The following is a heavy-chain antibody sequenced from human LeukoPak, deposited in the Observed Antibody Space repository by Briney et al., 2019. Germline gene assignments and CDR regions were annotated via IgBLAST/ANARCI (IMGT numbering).Heavy chain of an antibody. CDR2: ISAYNGNT. D-gene: IGHD3-10*01. V-gene: IGHV1-18*01. CDR1: GYTFTSYG. J-gene: IGHJ4*02. Sequence: ASVKVSCKASGYTFTSYGISWVRQAPGQGLEWMGWISAYNGNTNYAQKLQGRVTMTTDTSTSTAYMELRSLRSDDTAVCYCARVSDWFGELYHFDYWGQGTLVTVSS. CDR3: ARVSDWFGELYHFDY.